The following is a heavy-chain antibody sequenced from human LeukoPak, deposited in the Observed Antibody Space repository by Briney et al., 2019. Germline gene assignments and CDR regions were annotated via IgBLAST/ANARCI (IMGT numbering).Heavy chain of an antibody. J-gene: IGHJ4*02. CDR1: GGSFSGYD. CDR2: INHSGST. D-gene: IGHD2-2*01. V-gene: IGHV4-34*01. CDR3: ARTSWTLFLRGGNFDY. Sequence: SETLSLTCAVYGGSFSGYDWSWIRQPPGKGLEWIGEINHSGSTNYNPSLKSRVTISVDTSKNQFSLKLSSVTAADTAVYYCARTSWTLFLRGGNFDYWGQGTLVTVSS.